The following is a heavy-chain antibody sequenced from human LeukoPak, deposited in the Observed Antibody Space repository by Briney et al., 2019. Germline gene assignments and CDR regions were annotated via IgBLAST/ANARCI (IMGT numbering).Heavy chain of an antibody. D-gene: IGHD5-18*01. J-gene: IGHJ4*02. CDR3: ASEVDTSYYFDY. Sequence: SETLSLTCTVSGGSISSGGYYWSWIRQHPGKGLEWIGYIYYSGSTYHNPSLKSRVTISVDTSKNQFSLKLSSVTAADTAVYYCASEVDTSYYFDYWGQGTLVTVSS. CDR1: GGSISSGGYY. V-gene: IGHV4-31*03. CDR2: IYYSGST.